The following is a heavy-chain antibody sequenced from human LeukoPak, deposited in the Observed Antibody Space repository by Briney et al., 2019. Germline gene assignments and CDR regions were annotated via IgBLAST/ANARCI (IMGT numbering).Heavy chain of an antibody. Sequence: PGRSLRLSCAASGFTFRNYVMHWVRQAPGKGLEWVAIIWYDGSNKYYADSVKGRFTISRDNSKNMLYLQMDSLRAEDTAVYYCATDRRSSSSSLYFESWGQGTLVTVPS. CDR3: ATDRRSSSSSLYFES. J-gene: IGHJ4*02. CDR2: IWYDGSNK. CDR1: GFTFRNYV. D-gene: IGHD6-6*01. V-gene: IGHV3-33*01.